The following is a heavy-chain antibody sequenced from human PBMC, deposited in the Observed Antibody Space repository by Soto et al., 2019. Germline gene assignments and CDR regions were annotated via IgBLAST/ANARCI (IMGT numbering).Heavy chain of an antibody. CDR2: INHSGST. CDR3: ARGRRDIVVVPAAMGYFDY. V-gene: IGHV4-34*01. CDR1: GGSFSGYY. D-gene: IGHD2-2*01. J-gene: IGHJ4*02. Sequence: QVQLQQWGAGLLKPSETLSLTCAVYGGSFSGYYWRWIRQPPGKGLEWIGEINHSGSTNYNPSLKSRVTISVDTSKNQFSLKLSSVTAADTAVYYCARGRRDIVVVPAAMGYFDYWGQGTLVTVSS.